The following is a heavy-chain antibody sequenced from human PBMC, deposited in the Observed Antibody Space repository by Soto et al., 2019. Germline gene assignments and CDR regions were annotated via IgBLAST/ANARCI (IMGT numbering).Heavy chain of an antibody. CDR3: AAKVQRWPRAFDI. D-gene: IGHD6-19*01. V-gene: IGHV1-58*02. CDR2: IVVGSGNT. Sequence: SVKVSCEESGFTFASSARQWVRQARGQRLEWIGWIVVGSGNTNYAQKFQERVTITRDMSTSTAYMELSSLRSEDTAVYYCAAKVQRWPRAFDIWGQGTMVTVSS. J-gene: IGHJ3*02. CDR1: GFTFASSA.